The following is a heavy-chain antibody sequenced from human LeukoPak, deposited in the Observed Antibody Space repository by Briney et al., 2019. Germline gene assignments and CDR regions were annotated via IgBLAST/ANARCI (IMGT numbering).Heavy chain of an antibody. CDR2: IIPIFGTA. V-gene: IGHV1-69*13. CDR1: GGTFISYA. D-gene: IGHD5-12*01. Sequence: SVKVSCKASGGTFISYAISWVRQAPGQGLEWMGGIIPIFGTANYAQKFQGRVTITADESTSTAYMELSSLRSEDTAVYYCAKTNGYSGYDGGGLDYWGQGTLVTVSS. J-gene: IGHJ4*02. CDR3: AKTNGYSGYDGGGLDY.